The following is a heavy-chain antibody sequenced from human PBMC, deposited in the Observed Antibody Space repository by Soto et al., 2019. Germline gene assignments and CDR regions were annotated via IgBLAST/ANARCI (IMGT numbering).Heavy chain of an antibody. J-gene: IGHJ6*02. CDR3: ARDSQWLAKKYYYGIDV. CDR2: ISAYNGNT. Sequence: ASVKVSCKACDYTFTSYGISWVRQAPGQGLEWMGWISAYNGNTNYAQKVQGRVTMTIDTSTSTAYMELRSLRSDDTAVYFCARDSQWLAKKYYYGIDVWGQGTTVTVSS. D-gene: IGHD6-19*01. V-gene: IGHV1-18*01. CDR1: DYTFTSYG.